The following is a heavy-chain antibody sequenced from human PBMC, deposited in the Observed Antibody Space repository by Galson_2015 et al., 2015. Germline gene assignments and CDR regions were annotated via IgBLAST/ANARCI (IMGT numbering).Heavy chain of an antibody. CDR3: ARVSREALGTGYHCSFDL. V-gene: IGHV3-53*01. CDR2: IYNGGST. CDR1: GLTVSSNY. J-gene: IGHJ2*01. D-gene: IGHD1-20*01. Sequence: SLRLSCAASGLTVSSNYMSWGRQAPGKGLEWVSIIYNGGSTNYAYSVKSRFTISRDSYKNTLYLQMNSLRAADTAEDYCARVSREALGTGYHCSFDLWGRGTLVTVSS.